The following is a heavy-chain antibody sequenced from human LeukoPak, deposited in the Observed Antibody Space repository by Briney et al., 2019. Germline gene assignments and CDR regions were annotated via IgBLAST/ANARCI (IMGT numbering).Heavy chain of an antibody. D-gene: IGHD3-9*01. J-gene: IGHJ4*02. CDR1: GGSISSYY. CDR2: IYYSGST. Sequence: LSETVSLTCTVSGGSISSYYWSWIRQPPGKGLEWIGYIYYSGSTNYNPSLKSRVTISVDTSKNQFSLKLSSVTAADTAVYYCARGGDGDILTGLVFDYWGQGTLVTDPS. V-gene: IGHV4-59*01. CDR3: ARGGDGDILTGLVFDY.